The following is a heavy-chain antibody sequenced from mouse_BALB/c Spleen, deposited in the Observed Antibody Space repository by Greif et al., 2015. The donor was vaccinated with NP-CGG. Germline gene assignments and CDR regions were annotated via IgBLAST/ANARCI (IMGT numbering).Heavy chain of an antibody. Sequence: VQLKDSGGGLVQPGGSMKLSCVASGFTFSNYWMNWVRQSPEKGLEWVAEIRLKSNNYATHYAESVKGRFTISRDDSKSSVYLQMNNLRAEDTGIYYCTRSGYSLYHAMDYWGQGTSVTVSS. CDR1: GFTFSNYW. J-gene: IGHJ4*01. V-gene: IGHV6-6*02. CDR2: IRLKSNNYAT. D-gene: IGHD2-3*01. CDR3: TRSGYSLYHAMDY.